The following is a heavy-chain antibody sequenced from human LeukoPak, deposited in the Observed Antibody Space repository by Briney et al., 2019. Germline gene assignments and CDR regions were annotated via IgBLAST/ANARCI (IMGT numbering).Heavy chain of an antibody. V-gene: IGHV3-9*01. Sequence: GGSLRLSCAASGFTFDDYAMHWVRQAPGKGLEWVSGISWNSGSIGYADSAKGRFTISRDNAKNSLYLQMNSLRAEDTAVYYCARDLVNDYWGQGTLVTVSS. CDR2: ISWNSGSI. J-gene: IGHJ4*02. CDR3: ARDLVNDY. CDR1: GFTFDDYA. D-gene: IGHD4-23*01.